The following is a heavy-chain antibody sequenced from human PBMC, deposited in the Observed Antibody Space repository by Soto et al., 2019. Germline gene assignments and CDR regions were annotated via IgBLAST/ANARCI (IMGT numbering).Heavy chain of an antibody. CDR1: GFTFSSYS. Sequence: GGSLRLSCAASGFTFSSYSMNWVRQAPGKGLEWVSYISSSSSTIYYADSVKGRFTISRDNAKNSLYLQMNSLRAEDTAVYYCARDPRFGESETWGQGTLVTVSS. CDR3: ARDPRFGESET. J-gene: IGHJ4*02. V-gene: IGHV3-48*01. D-gene: IGHD3-10*01. CDR2: ISSSSSTI.